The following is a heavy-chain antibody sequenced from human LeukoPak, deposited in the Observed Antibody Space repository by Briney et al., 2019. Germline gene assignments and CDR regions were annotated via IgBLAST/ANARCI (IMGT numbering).Heavy chain of an antibody. D-gene: IGHD5-12*01. Sequence: SETLSLTCAVSGGSISSGGYSWSWIRQPPGKGLEWIEYIYHSGSTYYNPSLKSRVTISVDRSKNQFSLKLSSVTAADTAVYYCARGATRYWYFDLWGRGTLVTVSS. V-gene: IGHV4-30-2*01. CDR2: IYHSGST. CDR1: GGSISSGGYS. CDR3: ARGATRYWYFDL. J-gene: IGHJ2*01.